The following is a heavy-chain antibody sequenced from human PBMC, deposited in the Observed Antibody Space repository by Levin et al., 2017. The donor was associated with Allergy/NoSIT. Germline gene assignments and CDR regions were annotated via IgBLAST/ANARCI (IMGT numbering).Heavy chain of an antibody. CDR2: ISSSGSTI. CDR3: VRDLPYSALDY. V-gene: IGHV3-48*03. CDR1: GFTFSSYE. Sequence: GGSLRLSCAASGFTFSSYEMNWVRQAPGKGLEWVSYISSSGSTIYYADSVKGRFTISRDNAKNSLYLQMNSLRAEDTAVYYCVRDLPYSALDYWGQGTLVTVSS. D-gene: IGHD1-26*01. J-gene: IGHJ4*02.